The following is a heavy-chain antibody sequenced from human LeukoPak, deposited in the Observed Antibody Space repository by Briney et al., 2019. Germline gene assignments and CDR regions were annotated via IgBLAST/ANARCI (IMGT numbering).Heavy chain of an antibody. V-gene: IGHV3-30*18. J-gene: IGHJ4*02. CDR3: AKEGYSYGGYYFDY. CDR1: GFTFSSYG. D-gene: IGHD5-18*01. Sequence: PGGSLRLSCAASGFTFSSYGMHWVRQAPGKGLEWVAVISYDGSNKYYADSVKGRFTISRDNSKNTLYLQMNSLRAEDTAVYYCAKEGYSYGGYYFDYWGQGTLVTVSS. CDR2: ISYDGSNK.